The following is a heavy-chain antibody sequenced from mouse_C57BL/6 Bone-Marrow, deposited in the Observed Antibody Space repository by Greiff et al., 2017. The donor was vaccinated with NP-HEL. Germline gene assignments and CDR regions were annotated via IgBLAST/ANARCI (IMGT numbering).Heavy chain of an antibody. CDR1: GFTFSDYY. Sequence: EVNVVESEGGLVQPGSSMKLSCTASGFTFSDYYMAWVRQVPEKGLEWVANINYDGSSTYYLDSLKSRFIISRDNAKNILYLQMSSLKSEDTATYYCAREGYYYFDYWGQGTTLTVSS. CDR3: AREGYYYFDY. D-gene: IGHD2-3*01. V-gene: IGHV5-16*01. J-gene: IGHJ2*01. CDR2: INYDGSST.